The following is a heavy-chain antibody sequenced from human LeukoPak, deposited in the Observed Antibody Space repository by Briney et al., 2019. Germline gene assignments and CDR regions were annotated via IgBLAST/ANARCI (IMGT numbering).Heavy chain of an antibody. CDR1: GGSISSYY. CDR3: ARDSGTTGEVKFDP. V-gene: IGHV4-4*07. J-gene: IGHJ5*02. Sequence: SETLSLTCTVSGGSISSYYWSWIRQPAGKGLEWIGRIYASGSTTYSPSLKSRVTMAVDTSKTQFSLKLSSVTAADTAVYYCARDSGTTGEVKFDPWGQGTLVTVST. D-gene: IGHD3-10*01. CDR2: IYASGST.